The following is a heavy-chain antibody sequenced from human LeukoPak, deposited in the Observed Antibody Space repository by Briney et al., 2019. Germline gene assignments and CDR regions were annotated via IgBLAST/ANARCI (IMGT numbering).Heavy chain of an antibody. CDR2: VNPNSGVT. J-gene: IGHJ4*02. CDR3: AGGKRGYHLY. D-gene: IGHD5-18*01. Sequence: ASVNVSCKAFGYTFTGYYMHWVRQAPGQGLEWMGWVNPNSGVTNYAQKFQGRVTMTRDTSISTAYMELSRLRSDDTAVYYCAGGKRGYHLYWGQGTLVAVSS. V-gene: IGHV1-2*02. CDR1: GYTFTGYY.